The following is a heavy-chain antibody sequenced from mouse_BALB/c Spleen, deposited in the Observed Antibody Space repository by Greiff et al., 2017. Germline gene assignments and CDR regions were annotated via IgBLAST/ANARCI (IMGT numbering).Heavy chain of an antibody. Sequence: VQLQQSGAELVRPGASVTLSCKASGYTFTDYEMHWVKQTPVHGLEWIGAIDPETGGTAYNQKFKGKATLTADKSSSTAYMELRSLTSEDSAVYFCARRPTTAMDYWGQGTSVTVSS. CDR3: ARRPTTAMDY. J-gene: IGHJ4*01. V-gene: IGHV1-15*01. CDR2: IDPETGGT. D-gene: IGHD2-12*01. CDR1: GYTFTDYE.